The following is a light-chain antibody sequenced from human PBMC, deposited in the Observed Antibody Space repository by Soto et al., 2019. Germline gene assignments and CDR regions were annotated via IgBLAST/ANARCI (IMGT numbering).Light chain of an antibody. CDR1: QDIRNG. CDR2: AAS. V-gene: IGKV1-6*01. Sequence: AIQMTQSPSSLSASVGDRVTITCRASQDIRNGLGWYQQKPGRAPELLIYAASSLQSGVPSRFSGSGSGTRFTLTISSLQPEDFATYYCLQDYNYPYTFGQWTKLEI. J-gene: IGKJ2*01. CDR3: LQDYNYPYT.